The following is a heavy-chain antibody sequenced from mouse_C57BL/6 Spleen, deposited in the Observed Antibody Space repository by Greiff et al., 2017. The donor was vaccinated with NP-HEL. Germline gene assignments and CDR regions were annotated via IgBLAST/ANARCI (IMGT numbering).Heavy chain of an antibody. CDR3: ARRAYGYVGDY. CDR1: GYTFTSYW. J-gene: IGHJ4*01. V-gene: IGHV1-69*01. CDR2: IDPSDSYT. D-gene: IGHD2-2*01. Sequence: QVQLKQPGAELVMPGASVKLSCKASGYTFTSYWMHWVKQRPGQGLEWIGEIDPSDSYTNYNQKFKGKSTLTVDKSSSTAYMQLSSLTSEDSAVYYCARRAYGYVGDYWGQGTSVTVSS.